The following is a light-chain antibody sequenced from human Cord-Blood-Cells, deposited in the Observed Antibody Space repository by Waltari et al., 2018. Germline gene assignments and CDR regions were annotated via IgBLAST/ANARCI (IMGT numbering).Light chain of an antibody. CDR1: QSVSSY. CDR3: QQRSNWPPIT. Sequence: EIVLTQSPATLSLSPGERDTLSCRASQSVSSYLAWYQQKPGQAPRLLIYDASNMATGISARFSGSGSGTDFTLTISSLEPEDFAVYYCQQRSNWPPITFGQGTRLEIK. J-gene: IGKJ5*01. CDR2: DAS. V-gene: IGKV3-11*01.